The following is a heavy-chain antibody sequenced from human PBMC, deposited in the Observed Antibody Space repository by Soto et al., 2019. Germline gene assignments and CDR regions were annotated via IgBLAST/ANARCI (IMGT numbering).Heavy chain of an antibody. Sequence: SETLSLTCTVSGRSISSVNYYWSWIRQPPGKGLEWIGYIYYSGSTYYNPSLRSRVTISVDTSKNQFSLKLSSVTAADTAVYYCARYGSGECNRGSCYSPFDYWGQGTRVTVSS. V-gene: IGHV4-30-4*01. D-gene: IGHD2-15*01. CDR3: ARYGSGECNRGSCYSPFDY. J-gene: IGHJ4*02. CDR1: GRSISSVNYY. CDR2: IYYSGST.